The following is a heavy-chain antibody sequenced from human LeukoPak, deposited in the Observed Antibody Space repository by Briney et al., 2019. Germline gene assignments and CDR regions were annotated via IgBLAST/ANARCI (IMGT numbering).Heavy chain of an antibody. Sequence: GGPLRLSCAASGFTFSSYGMHWVRQAPGKGLEWVAVISYDGSNKYYADSVKGRFTISRDNSKNTLYLQMNSLRAEDTAVYYCAKASSTSFPNWFDPWGQGTLVTVSS. D-gene: IGHD2-2*01. CDR2: ISYDGSNK. J-gene: IGHJ5*02. V-gene: IGHV3-30*18. CDR1: GFTFSSYG. CDR3: AKASSTSFPNWFDP.